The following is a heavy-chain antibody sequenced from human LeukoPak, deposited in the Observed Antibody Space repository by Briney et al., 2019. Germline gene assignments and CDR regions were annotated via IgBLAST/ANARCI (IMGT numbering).Heavy chain of an antibody. J-gene: IGHJ5*02. V-gene: IGHV4-4*07. Sequence: SETLSLTCTVTGGSISSYYWSWIRQPAGKGLEWIGRIYGSGTITYNPSLRSRVSMSVDTSRNQFSLNLRYVTAADTAVHYCARDSGTAGEVKFDPWGQGALVTVSS. CDR1: GGSISSYY. CDR2: IYGSGTI. D-gene: IGHD3-10*01. CDR3: ARDSGTAGEVKFDP.